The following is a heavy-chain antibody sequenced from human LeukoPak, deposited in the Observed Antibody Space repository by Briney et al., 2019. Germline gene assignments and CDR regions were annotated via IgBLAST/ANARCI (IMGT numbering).Heavy chain of an antibody. CDR3: ASLVVVAANNWFDP. D-gene: IGHD2-15*01. J-gene: IGHJ5*02. CDR1: GYSFSGYW. CDR2: NDPSDSDI. Sequence: GESLKISCKGSGYSFSGYWISWVRQMPGKGLEWMGRNDPSDSDIKYSPSFQGHVTISADKSISTAYLQWSSLKASDTAMYYCASLVVVAANNWFDPWGQGTLVTVSS. V-gene: IGHV5-10-1*01.